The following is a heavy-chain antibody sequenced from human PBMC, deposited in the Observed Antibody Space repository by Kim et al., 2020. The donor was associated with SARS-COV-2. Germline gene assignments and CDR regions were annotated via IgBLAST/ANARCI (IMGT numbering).Heavy chain of an antibody. J-gene: IGHJ4*02. CDR2: INHSGST. CDR1: GGSFSGYY. D-gene: IGHD2-2*01. CDR3: ARVQSQGRASLLLSPFDY. V-gene: IGHV4-34*01. Sequence: SETLSLTCAVYGGSFSGYYWSWIRQPPGKGLEWIGEINHSGSTNYNPSLKSRVTISVDTSKNQFSLKLSSVTAADTAVYYCARVQSQGRASLLLSPFDYWGQGTLVTVSS.